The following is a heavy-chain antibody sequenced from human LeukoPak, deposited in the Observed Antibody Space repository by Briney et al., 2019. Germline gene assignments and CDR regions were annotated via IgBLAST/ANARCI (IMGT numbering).Heavy chain of an antibody. Sequence: SETLSLTCTVSGGSISSYYWSWTRQPPGKGLEWIGYIYYSGSTNYNPSLKSRVTISVDTSKNQFSLKLSSVTAADTAVYYCARLPWGFPPWFDPWGQGTLVTVSS. CDR2: IYYSGST. V-gene: IGHV4-59*01. CDR3: ARLPWGFPPWFDP. J-gene: IGHJ5*02. CDR1: GGSISSYY. D-gene: IGHD3-16*01.